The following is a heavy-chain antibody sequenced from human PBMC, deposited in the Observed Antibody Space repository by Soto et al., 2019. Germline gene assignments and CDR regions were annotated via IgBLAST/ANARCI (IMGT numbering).Heavy chain of an antibody. CDR1: GFSCSDHY. D-gene: IGHD2-15*01. CDR3: ARYLVVGDSFYGIDV. J-gene: IGHJ6*02. V-gene: IGHV3-72*01. Sequence: EVQLVESGGGLVQPGGSLRLSCAASGFSCSDHYMDWVRQAPGQGLEWVGRSRNKAKSHTTEFAASVKGRFTISRDDSKNSLYLEMSSLKTEDTAVYYCARYLVVGDSFYGIDVWGQGTTVTVSS. CDR2: SRNKAKSHTT.